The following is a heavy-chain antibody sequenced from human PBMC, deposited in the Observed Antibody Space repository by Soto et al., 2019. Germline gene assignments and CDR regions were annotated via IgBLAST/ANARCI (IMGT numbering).Heavy chain of an antibody. CDR2: IPYDGSNK. Sequence: PGGSVRVSCAAAGCKFIDYAMHWVRQAPGKGLEWVAVIPYDGSNKHYAESVKGRFTVSRDNSKNTLYLQMNSLRAEDTALYYCAKEIAAAGTLGYWGQGTLVTVSS. D-gene: IGHD6-13*01. J-gene: IGHJ4*02. CDR3: AKEIAAAGTLGY. CDR1: GCKFIDYA. V-gene: IGHV3-30-3*01.